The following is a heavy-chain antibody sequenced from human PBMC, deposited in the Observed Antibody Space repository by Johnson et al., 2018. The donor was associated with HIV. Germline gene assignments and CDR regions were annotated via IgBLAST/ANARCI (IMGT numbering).Heavy chain of an antibody. CDR2: IWYDGSNK. D-gene: IGHD6-19*01. V-gene: IGHV3-30*19. CDR3: ARGGYSSGWIYAFDI. J-gene: IGHJ3*02. Sequence: QVQLVESGGGVVQPGRSLRLSCAASGFTFSSYGMHWVRQAPGKGLEWVAVIWYDGSNKYYADSVKGRFTISRDNSKNTLYLQMNSLRAEDTAVYYCARGGYSSGWIYAFDIWGQGTMVTVSS. CDR1: GFTFSSYG.